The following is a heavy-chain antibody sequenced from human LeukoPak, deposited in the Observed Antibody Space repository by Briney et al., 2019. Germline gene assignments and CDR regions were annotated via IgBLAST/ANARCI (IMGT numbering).Heavy chain of an antibody. Sequence: SETLSLTCTVSGGSMDTYYWSWIRQPPGKGLELVGYIFYSGRTNYNPSLKSRVTISVDTSETQFSLSLTSVTAADTAVYYCARLYSYGYTLVWYFDLWGRGTLVTVSS. CDR3: ARLYSYGYTLVWYFDL. CDR1: GGSMDTYY. V-gene: IGHV4-59*01. D-gene: IGHD5-18*01. CDR2: IFYSGRT. J-gene: IGHJ2*01.